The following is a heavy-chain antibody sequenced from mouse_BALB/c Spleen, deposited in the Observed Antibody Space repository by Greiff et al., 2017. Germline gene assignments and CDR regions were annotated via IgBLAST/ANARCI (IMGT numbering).Heavy chain of an antibody. V-gene: IGHV5-17*02. J-gene: IGHJ3*01. CDR2: ISSGSSTI. Sequence: DVHLVESGGGLVQPGGSRKLSCAASGFTFSSFGMHWVRQAPEKGLEWVAYISSGSSTIYYADTVKGRFTISRDNPKNTLFLQMTSLRSEDTAMYYCAIYYGPYWGQGTLVTVSA. CDR1: GFTFSSFG. D-gene: IGHD1-1*01. CDR3: AIYYGPY.